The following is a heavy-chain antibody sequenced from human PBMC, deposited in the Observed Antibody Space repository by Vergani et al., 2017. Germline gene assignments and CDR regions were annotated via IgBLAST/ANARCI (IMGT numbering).Heavy chain of an antibody. CDR3: ASGYYDILTGHTLDY. Sequence: QVQLVQSGAEVKKPGASVKVSCKASGYTFTSYGISWVRQAPGQGLEWMGWISAYNGNTNYAQKLQGRVIMTTDTSTSTAYMELRSLRSDDTAVYYCASGYYDILTGHTLDYWGQGTLVTVSS. D-gene: IGHD3-9*01. V-gene: IGHV1-18*01. CDR2: ISAYNGNT. CDR1: GYTFTSYG. J-gene: IGHJ4*02.